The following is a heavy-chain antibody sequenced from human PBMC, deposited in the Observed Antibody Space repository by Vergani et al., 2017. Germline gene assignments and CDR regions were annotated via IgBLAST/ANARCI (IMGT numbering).Heavy chain of an antibody. CDR1: GGSISSGSYY. CDR2: IYTSGST. V-gene: IGHV4-61*02. CDR3: ASWDNCSGGSCYGFDY. Sequence: QVQLQESGPGLVKPSQTLSLTCTVSGGSISSGSYYWSWIRQPAGKGLEWIGRIYTSGSTNYNPSLKSRVTISVDTSKNQFSLKLSSVTAADTAVYYCASWDNCSGGSCYGFDYWGQGTLVTVSS. J-gene: IGHJ4*02. D-gene: IGHD2-15*01.